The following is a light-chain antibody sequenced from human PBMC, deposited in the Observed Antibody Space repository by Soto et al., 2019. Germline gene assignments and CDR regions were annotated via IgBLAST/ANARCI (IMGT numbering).Light chain of an antibody. CDR2: DAS. CDR1: QGISSY. V-gene: IGKV3-11*01. J-gene: IGKJ5*01. CDR3: QQRSNWQVT. Sequence: EIVLTQSPVTLSLSPGERAALSCRASQGISSYLAWYQQKPGQAPRLLIYDASNRATGIPARFSGSGSGTDFTLTISSLEPEDFAVYYCQQRSNWQVTFGQGTRLEIK.